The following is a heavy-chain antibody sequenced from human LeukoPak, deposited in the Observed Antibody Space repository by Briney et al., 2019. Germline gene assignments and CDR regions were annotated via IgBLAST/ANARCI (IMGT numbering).Heavy chain of an antibody. CDR2: IIPIFGTA. D-gene: IGHD2-2*01. J-gene: IGHJ6*03. CDR3: ARGSWGPYCSSTSCYGWDYYYYYMDV. V-gene: IGHV1-69*01. Sequence: GSSVKVSCKASGGTFSSYAISWVRQAPGQGLEWMGGIIPIFGTANYAQKFQGRVTITADESTSTAYMELSSLRSEDTAVYYCARGSWGPYCSSTSCYGWDYYYYYMDVWGKGTTVTVSS. CDR1: GGTFSSYA.